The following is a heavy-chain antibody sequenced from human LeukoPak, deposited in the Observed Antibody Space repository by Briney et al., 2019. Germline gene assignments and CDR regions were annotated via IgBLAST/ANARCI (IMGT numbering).Heavy chain of an antibody. CDR3: ARGGVGYYDISRYYYYMDV. D-gene: IGHD3-22*01. CDR2: INWNGGST. CDR1: GFTFDDYG. Sequence: GGSLRLSCAASGFTFDDYGMSWVRQAPGKGLEWVSGINWNGGSTGYADSVKGRFTISRDNAKNSLYLQMNSLRAEDTALYYCARGGVGYYDISRYYYYMDVWGKGTTVTVSS. V-gene: IGHV3-20*04. J-gene: IGHJ6*03.